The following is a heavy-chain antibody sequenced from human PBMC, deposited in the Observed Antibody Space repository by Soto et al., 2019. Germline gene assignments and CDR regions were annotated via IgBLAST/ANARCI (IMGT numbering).Heavy chain of an antibody. CDR3: ARHFDVDPSLDQYYFDL. CDR1: GVSITPYF. Sequence: QVQLQESGPGLVKPLETLSLTCTVSGVSITPYFWSWIRQPAGKAPEWVGHIYASGRTTYNPSLKSRVTMFVSQTQVSLRLTSVTAADTAVYYCARHFDVDPSLDQYYFDLWGRGALVTVSS. CDR2: IYASGRT. D-gene: IGHD3-9*01. J-gene: IGHJ2*01. V-gene: IGHV4-4*07.